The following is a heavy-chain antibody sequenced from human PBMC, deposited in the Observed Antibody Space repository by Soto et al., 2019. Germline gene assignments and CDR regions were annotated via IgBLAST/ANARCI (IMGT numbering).Heavy chain of an antibody. V-gene: IGHV4-4*07. Sequence: SETLSLTCTVSGDSVSGYYRYWIRQPAGKGLEWIGRMYTSGITNYSPSLKSRVTMSVDTSKNQFSLKLTSVTAADTAVYYCARDDKGVSAAMLYWGQGTLVTVSS. D-gene: IGHD2-2*01. CDR1: GDSVSGYY. J-gene: IGHJ4*02. CDR2: MYTSGIT. CDR3: ARDDKGVSAAMLY.